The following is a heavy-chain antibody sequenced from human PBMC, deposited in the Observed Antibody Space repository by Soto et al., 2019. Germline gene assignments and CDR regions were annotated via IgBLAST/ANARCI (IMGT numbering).Heavy chain of an antibody. D-gene: IGHD2-15*01. Sequence: GGSLRVSCTASGFIVSYTYVNWGRPAPGEGMEWVSVISNRGDTHYADSVRGRFSLSRDISDNTLHLQMNNLRVEDTAVYYCAREPRYCRGGSCSITGDAYDIWGQGTMVTVS. CDR2: ISNRGDT. V-gene: IGHV3-66*01. CDR3: AREPRYCRGGSCSITGDAYDI. CDR1: GFIVSYTY. J-gene: IGHJ3*02.